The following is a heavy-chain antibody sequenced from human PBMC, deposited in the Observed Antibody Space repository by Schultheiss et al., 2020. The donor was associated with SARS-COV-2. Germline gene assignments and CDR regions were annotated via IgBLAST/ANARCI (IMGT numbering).Heavy chain of an antibody. J-gene: IGHJ5*02. CDR2: IIPIFGTA. D-gene: IGHD6-19*01. V-gene: IGHV1-69*13. CDR1: GYTFTSYG. CDR3: ARVPGIAVAASNWFDP. Sequence: SVKVSCKASGYTFTSYGISWVRQAPGQGLEWMGGIIPIFGTANYAQKFQGRVTITADESTSTAYMELSSLRSDGTAVYYCARVPGIAVAASNWFDPWGQGTLVTVSS.